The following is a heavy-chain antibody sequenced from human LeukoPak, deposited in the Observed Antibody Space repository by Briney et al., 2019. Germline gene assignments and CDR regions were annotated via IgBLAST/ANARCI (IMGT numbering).Heavy chain of an antibody. CDR3: AKESGYDVDLEY. Sequence: GGSLRLSCAGSGFTFSTYWMHWVRQAPGGGLVWVSGINTDGSTTSYADSVKGRLTISRDNAKNTVYLQMSSLRAEDTAVYYCAKESGYDVDLEYWGQGALVTVSS. V-gene: IGHV3-74*01. J-gene: IGHJ4*02. CDR1: GFTFSTYW. D-gene: IGHD5-12*01. CDR2: INTDGSTT.